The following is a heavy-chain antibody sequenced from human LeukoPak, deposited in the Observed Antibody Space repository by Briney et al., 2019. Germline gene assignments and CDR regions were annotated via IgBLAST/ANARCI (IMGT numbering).Heavy chain of an antibody. Sequence: PSETQSLTCTVSGGSISSYYWSWIRQPPGKGLEWIGYIYYSGSTNYNPSLKSRVTISVDTSKNQFSLKLSSVTAADTAVYYCASGRHVGATAIGYWGQGTLVTVSS. CDR3: ASGRHVGATAIGY. CDR1: GGSISSYY. D-gene: IGHD1-26*01. V-gene: IGHV4-59*01. J-gene: IGHJ4*02. CDR2: IYYSGST.